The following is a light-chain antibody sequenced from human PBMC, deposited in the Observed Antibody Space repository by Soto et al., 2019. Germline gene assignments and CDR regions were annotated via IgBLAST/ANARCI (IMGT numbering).Light chain of an antibody. J-gene: IGKJ1*01. CDR2: AAS. Sequence: DIQMTQSPSSLSASVGDRVTITCQASQDISNYLNWYQQKPGKAPKLLIYAASTLQSGVPSRFSGSGSGTDFTLTISCLQSEDFATYYCQQYYSYPVAFGQGTKVDI. CDR1: QDISNY. CDR3: QQYYSYPVA. V-gene: IGKV1-16*01.